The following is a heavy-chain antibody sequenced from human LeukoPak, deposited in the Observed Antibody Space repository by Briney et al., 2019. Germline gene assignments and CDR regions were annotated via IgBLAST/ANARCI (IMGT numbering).Heavy chain of an antibody. D-gene: IGHD2-2*01. CDR1: GGSFSGYY. V-gene: IGHV4-34*01. Sequence: SETLSLTCAVYGGSFSGYYWSWIRQPPVKELEWIGEINHSGSTNYNPSLKSRVTISVDTSKNQFSLKLSSVTAADTAVYYCALCCSSTSCYLGYYGMDVWGQGTTVTVSS. J-gene: IGHJ6*02. CDR2: INHSGST. CDR3: ALCCSSTSCYLGYYGMDV.